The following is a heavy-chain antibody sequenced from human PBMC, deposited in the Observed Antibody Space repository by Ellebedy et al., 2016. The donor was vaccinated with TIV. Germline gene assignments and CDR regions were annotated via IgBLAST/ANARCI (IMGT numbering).Heavy chain of an antibody. V-gene: IGHV3-30-3*01. D-gene: IGHD6-13*01. CDR2: ISYDGSNK. Sequence: GESLKISXAASGFTFSSYAMHWVRQAPGKGLEWVAVISYDGSNKYYADSVKGRFTISRDNSKNTLYLQMNSLRAEDTAVYYCGRGYSSSWYTGDLYNWFDPWGQGTLVTVSS. CDR3: GRGYSSSWYTGDLYNWFDP. CDR1: GFTFSSYA. J-gene: IGHJ5*02.